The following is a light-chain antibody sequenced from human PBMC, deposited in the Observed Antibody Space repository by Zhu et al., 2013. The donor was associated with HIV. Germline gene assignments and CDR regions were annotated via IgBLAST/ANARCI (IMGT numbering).Light chain of an antibody. Sequence: QSVLTQPPSVSAAPGHRVTISCSGSDSNIGDNFVSWYQDVPGAAPRLLIYDNTERPSDIPDRFSGSKSGTSATLAITGLQTGDEADYYCATWDNGLREEVFGAGTKVTVL. CDR1: DSNIGDNF. CDR3: ATWDNGLREEV. V-gene: IGLV1-51*01. J-gene: IGLJ1*01. CDR2: DNT.